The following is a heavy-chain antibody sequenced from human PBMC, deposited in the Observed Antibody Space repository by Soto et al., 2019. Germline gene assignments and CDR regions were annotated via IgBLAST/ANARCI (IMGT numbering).Heavy chain of an antibody. J-gene: IGHJ5*02. CDR3: ARVVGPGYCSGGSCAEDWFDP. CDR1: GGSISSGGYY. V-gene: IGHV4-31*03. Sequence: SETLSLTCTVSGGSISSGGYYWSWIRQHPGKGLEGIGYIYYSGSTYYNPSLKSRVTISVDTSKNQFSLKLSSVTAADTAVYYCARVVGPGYCSGGSCAEDWFDPWGQGTLVTVSS. CDR2: IYYSGST. D-gene: IGHD2-15*01.